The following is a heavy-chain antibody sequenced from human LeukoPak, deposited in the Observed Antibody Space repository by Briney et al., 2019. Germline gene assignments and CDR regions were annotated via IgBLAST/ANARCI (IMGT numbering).Heavy chain of an antibody. CDR2: IYTSGST. CDR3: ARQKWLVHNWFDP. Sequence: SETLSLTCTVSGGSISTNSYYWSWIRQPAGKGLEWIGRIYTSGSTNYNPSLKSRVTISVDTSKNQFSLKLRSVTAADTAVYYCARQKWLVHNWFDPWGQGTLVTVSS. D-gene: IGHD6-19*01. CDR1: GGSISTNSYY. J-gene: IGHJ5*02. V-gene: IGHV4-61*02.